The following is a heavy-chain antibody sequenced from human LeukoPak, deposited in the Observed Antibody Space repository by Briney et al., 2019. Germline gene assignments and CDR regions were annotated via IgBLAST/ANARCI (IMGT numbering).Heavy chain of an antibody. CDR3: ARGGGSGRYGLPFDS. Sequence: PGGSLRLSCAASGFTFSSYAMSWVRQAPGKGLEWVSAISGSGGSTYYADSVKGRFTISRDNSKNTLYLQMNSLRAEDTAVYYCARGGGSGRYGLPFDSWGQGTLVTVSS. D-gene: IGHD6-13*01. V-gene: IGHV3-23*01. CDR1: GFTFSSYA. CDR2: ISGSGGST. J-gene: IGHJ4*02.